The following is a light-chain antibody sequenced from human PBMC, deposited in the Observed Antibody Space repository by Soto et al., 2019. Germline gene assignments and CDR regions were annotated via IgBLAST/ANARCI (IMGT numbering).Light chain of an antibody. CDR1: SGDVGTYNL. J-gene: IGLJ3*02. Sequence: QSALTQPGSVSGSPGQAITVSCTGSSGDVGTYNLVSWYQQHPGKAPKLIIYGGNKRPSGVSDRFSGSQSGDTASLTISGLQTEDEADYYCCSYANYNTFVVFGGGTKVTVL. CDR3: CSYANYNTFVV. CDR2: GGN. V-gene: IGLV2-23*03.